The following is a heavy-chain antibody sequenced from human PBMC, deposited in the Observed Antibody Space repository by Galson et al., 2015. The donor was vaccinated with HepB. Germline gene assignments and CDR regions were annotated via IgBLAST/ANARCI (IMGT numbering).Heavy chain of an antibody. J-gene: IGHJ6*02. Sequence: SLRLSCAVSGLTSSTHWISWVRQTPGKGLEWVANIKYDGNEQYYVDSVKGRFTVTRESVKNSVYLHMHSLRAEDTAVYYCASEGLLWGWQGFSFYYYGPDVWGQGTTVIVSS. CDR3: ASEGLLWGWQGFSFYYYGPDV. CDR2: IKYDGNEQ. CDR1: GLTSSTHW. D-gene: IGHD3-16*01. V-gene: IGHV3-7*03.